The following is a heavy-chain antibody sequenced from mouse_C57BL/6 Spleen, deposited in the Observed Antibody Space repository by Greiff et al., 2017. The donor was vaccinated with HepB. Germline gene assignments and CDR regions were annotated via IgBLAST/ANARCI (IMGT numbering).Heavy chain of an antibody. Sequence: VQLQQPGAELVKPGASVKLSCKASGYTFTSYWMQWVKQRPGQGLEWIGEIDPSDSYTNYNQKFKGKATLTVDTSSSTAYMQLSSLTSEDSAVYYCARGSYGNYADYWGQGTTLTVSS. CDR3: ARGSYGNYADY. D-gene: IGHD2-1*01. J-gene: IGHJ2*01. CDR1: GYTFTSYW. CDR2: IDPSDSYT. V-gene: IGHV1-50*01.